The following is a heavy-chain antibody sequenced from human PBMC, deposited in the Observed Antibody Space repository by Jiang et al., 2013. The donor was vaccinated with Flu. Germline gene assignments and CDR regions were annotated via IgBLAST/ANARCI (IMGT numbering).Heavy chain of an antibody. CDR1: TFSSYT. V-gene: IGHV1-69*04. D-gene: IGHD2-21*02. Sequence: TFSSYTISRVRQAPGQGLEWMGRIIPILGIANYAQKFQGRVTITADKSTSTAYMELSSLRSEDTAVYYCARERCGGDCYSPMDAFDIWGQGTMVTVSS. CDR3: ARERCGGDCYSPMDAFDI. J-gene: IGHJ3*02. CDR2: IIPILGIA.